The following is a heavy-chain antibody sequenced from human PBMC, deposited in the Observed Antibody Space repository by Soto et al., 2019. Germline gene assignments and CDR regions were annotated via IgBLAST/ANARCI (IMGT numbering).Heavy chain of an antibody. D-gene: IGHD3-10*01. CDR2: IYYSGST. CDR1: GGSISSGDYY. CDR3: ARTYYYGSSFDY. Sequence: SETLSLTCTVSGGSISSGDYYWNWIRQPPGKGLEWIGYIYYSGSTNYNPSLKSRVTISVDTSKNQFSLKLSSVTAADTAVYYCARTYYYGSSFDYWGQGTLVTVSS. J-gene: IGHJ4*02. V-gene: IGHV4-61*08.